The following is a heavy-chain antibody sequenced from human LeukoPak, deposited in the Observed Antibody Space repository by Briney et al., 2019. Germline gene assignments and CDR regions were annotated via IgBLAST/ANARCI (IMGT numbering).Heavy chain of an antibody. Sequence: PSETLSLTCTVSGGSISSYYWSWIRQPAGKGLEWIGRIYTSGSTNYNPSLKSRVTISVDTSKNQFSLKLSSVTAADTAVYYCATYYGGNWWGYFDYWGQGTLVTVSS. J-gene: IGHJ4*02. CDR1: GGSISSYY. D-gene: IGHD4-23*01. CDR2: IYTSGST. V-gene: IGHV4-4*07. CDR3: ATYYGGNWWGYFDY.